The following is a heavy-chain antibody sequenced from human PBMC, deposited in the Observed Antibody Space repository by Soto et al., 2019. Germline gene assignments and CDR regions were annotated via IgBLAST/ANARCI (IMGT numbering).Heavy chain of an antibody. CDR1: GFTFSSYG. D-gene: IGHD5-12*01. CDR2: IWYDGSNK. CDR3: ARDLGYDLSPAFDI. J-gene: IGHJ3*02. V-gene: IGHV3-33*01. Sequence: GGSLRLSCAASGFTFSSYGMHWVRQAPGKGLEWVAVIWYDGSNKYYADSVKGRFTISRDNSKNTLYLQMNSLRAEDTAVYYCARDLGYDLSPAFDIWGQGTMVTVSS.